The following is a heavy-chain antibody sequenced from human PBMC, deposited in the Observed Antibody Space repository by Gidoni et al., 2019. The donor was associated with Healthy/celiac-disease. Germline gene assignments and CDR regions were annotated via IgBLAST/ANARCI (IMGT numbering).Heavy chain of an antibody. CDR2: INPSGGST. V-gene: IGHV1-46*01. J-gene: IGHJ6*02. Sequence: QVQLVQSGAEVKKPGASVKVSCKASGYTFTSYYMHWVRQAPGQGLEWMGIINPSGGSTSYAQKFQGRVTMTRDTSTSTVYMELSSLRSEDTAVYYCARDLEQWLVPYYYYYYGMDVWGQGTTVTVSS. CDR3: ARDLEQWLVPYYYYYYGMDV. D-gene: IGHD6-19*01. CDR1: GYTFTSYY.